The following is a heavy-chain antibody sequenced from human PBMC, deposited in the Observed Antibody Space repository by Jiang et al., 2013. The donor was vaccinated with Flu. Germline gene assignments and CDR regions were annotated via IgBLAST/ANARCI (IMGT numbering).Heavy chain of an antibody. D-gene: IGHD6-19*01. J-gene: IGHJ6*02. CDR2: IKQDGSEK. V-gene: IGHV3-7*01. CDR3: ARQLSGWFYYYYGMDV. CDR1: GFTFSSYW. Sequence: LLESGGGLVQPGGSLRLSCAASGFTFSSYWMSWVRQAPGKGLEWVANIKQDGSEKYYVDSVKGRFTISRDNAKNSLYLQMNSLRAEDTAVYYCARQLSGWFYYYYGMDVWGQGTTVTVSS.